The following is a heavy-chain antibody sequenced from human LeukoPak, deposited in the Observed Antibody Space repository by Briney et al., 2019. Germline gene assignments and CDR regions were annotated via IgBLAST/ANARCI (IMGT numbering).Heavy chain of an antibody. J-gene: IGHJ5*02. V-gene: IGHV3-23*01. D-gene: IGHD2-15*01. CDR1: GFPFSSHA. CDR3: VREAGYCAPVCVKTNWFDP. CDR2: ISNGKT. Sequence: PGRSLRLSCAASGFPFSSHAMSWVRQPPGKGLEWVAAISNGKTYYADSVRGRFAISRDDSTNTVYLHMNSLRDEDTALYHCVREAGYCAPVCVKTNWFDPWGQGTLVTVSS.